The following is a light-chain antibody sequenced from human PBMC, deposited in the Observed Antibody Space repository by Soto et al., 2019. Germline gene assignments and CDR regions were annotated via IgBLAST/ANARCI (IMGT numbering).Light chain of an antibody. V-gene: IGLV1-40*01. CDR3: QSYDSSMSAYV. CDR2: GNI. J-gene: IGLJ1*01. Sequence: QSVLAQPPSVSGAPGQKVTISCTGSSSNIGAGYDLPWYQQLPGTAPKLLLYGNINRPSGVPDRFSGSKSGNSASLAITGLXAEDEADYYCQSYDSSMSAYVFGTGTKVTVL. CDR1: SSNIGAGYD.